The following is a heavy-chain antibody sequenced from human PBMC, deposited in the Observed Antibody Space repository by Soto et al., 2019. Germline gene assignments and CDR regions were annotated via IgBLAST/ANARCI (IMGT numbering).Heavy chain of an antibody. CDR1: GGSISSSSYY. J-gene: IGHJ4*02. Sequence: QLQLQESGPGLVKPSETLSLTCAVSGGSISSSSYYWGCIRQPPGKGLEWIGSIYYSGSTYYHPSLDGRVPISADTSKNEFSLKRSYVTAADTAVYYCASYYDYGDYYFDYWGEGTLVTVSS. CDR2: IYYSGST. D-gene: IGHD4-17*01. V-gene: IGHV4-39*01. CDR3: ASYYDYGDYYFDY.